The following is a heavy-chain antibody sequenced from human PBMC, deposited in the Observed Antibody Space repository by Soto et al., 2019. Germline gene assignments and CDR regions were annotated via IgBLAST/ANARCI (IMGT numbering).Heavy chain of an antibody. J-gene: IGHJ5*01. Sequence: QITLKESGPTLVKPSETLTLTCSFSGFSLSSSGVSVAWIRQSPGGALEWLALIVWENDRRYNPSLQSRLIISMDTSKNQVALTMTNADPVDTGTYYCAHRGSEGRYGRGWFDSWGQGTLVIVSS. CDR2: IVWENDR. CDR3: AHRGSEGRYGRGWFDS. D-gene: IGHD4-17*01. V-gene: IGHV2-5*02. CDR1: GFSLSSSGVS.